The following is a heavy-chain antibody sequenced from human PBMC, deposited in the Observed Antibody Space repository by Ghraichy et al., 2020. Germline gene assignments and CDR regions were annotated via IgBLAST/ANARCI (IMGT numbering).Heavy chain of an antibody. V-gene: IGHV3-48*03. CDR2: ISSSGSTI. CDR3: ARTYDYVWGSYRPFIGFDP. CDR1: GFTFSSYE. J-gene: IGHJ5*02. D-gene: IGHD3-16*02. Sequence: GGSLRLSCAASGFTFSSYEMNWVRQAPGKGLEWVSYISSSGSTIYYADSVKGRFTISRDNAKNSLYLQMNSLRAEDTAVYYCARTYDYVWGSYRPFIGFDPWGQGTLVTVSS.